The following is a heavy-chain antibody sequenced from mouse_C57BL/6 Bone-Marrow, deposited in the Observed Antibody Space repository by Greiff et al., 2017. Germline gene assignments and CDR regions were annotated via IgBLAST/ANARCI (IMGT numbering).Heavy chain of an antibody. CDR1: GYTFTDYE. CDR3: TPFGWFAY. D-gene: IGHD3-1*01. J-gene: IGHJ3*01. Sequence: QVQLKQSGAELVRPGASVTLSCKASGYTFTDYEMHWVKQTPVHGLEWIGAIDPETGGTAYNQKFKGKAILTADKSSSTAYMELRSLTSEDSAVYCCTPFGWFAYWGQGTLVTVSA. CDR2: IDPETGGT. V-gene: IGHV1-15*01.